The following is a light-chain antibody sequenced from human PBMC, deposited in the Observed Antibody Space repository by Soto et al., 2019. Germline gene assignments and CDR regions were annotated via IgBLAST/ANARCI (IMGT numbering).Light chain of an antibody. CDR3: QQYNNWPPDFT. J-gene: IGKJ2*01. CDR2: DAS. Sequence: EIVMTQSPATLSVSPGERAPLSCRASQSVSSNLAWFQQKPGQAPRLLIYDASTRATGIPARFSGSGSATEFTLTINSLQSEDFAVYYCQQYNNWPPDFTFGQGTKLEIK. V-gene: IGKV3-15*01. CDR1: QSVSSN.